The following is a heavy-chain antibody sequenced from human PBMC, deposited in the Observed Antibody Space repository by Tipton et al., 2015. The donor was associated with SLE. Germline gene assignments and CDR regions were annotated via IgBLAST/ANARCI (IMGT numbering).Heavy chain of an antibody. CDR2: ISFDGGNK. J-gene: IGHJ4*02. D-gene: IGHD6-19*01. V-gene: IGHV3-30-3*01. Sequence: SLRLSCAASGFTFSTYPMNWVRQAPGKGLEWVAAISFDGGNKFYVDSVKGRFTISRDNSMSTLFLQMSGLSAEDTAVYYCSRGYASGGYFYYLLQGTLVPVSS. CDR1: GFTFSTYP. CDR3: SRGYASGGYFYY.